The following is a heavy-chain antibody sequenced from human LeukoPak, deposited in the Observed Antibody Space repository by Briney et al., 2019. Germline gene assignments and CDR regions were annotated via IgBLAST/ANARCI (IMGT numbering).Heavy chain of an antibody. CDR2: ISSSSSYI. CDR1: GFTFSSYS. CDR3: ARDKRDAVAGIKDY. D-gene: IGHD6-19*01. V-gene: IGHV3-21*01. Sequence: PGGSLRLSCAASGFTFSSYSMNWVRQAPGKGLEWVSSISSSSSYIYYADSVKGRFTISRDNAKNSLYLQMNSLRAEDTAVYYCARDKRDAVAGIKDYWGQGTLVTVSS. J-gene: IGHJ4*02.